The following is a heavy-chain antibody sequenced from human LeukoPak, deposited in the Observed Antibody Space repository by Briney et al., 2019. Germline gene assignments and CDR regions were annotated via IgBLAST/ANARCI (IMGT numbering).Heavy chain of an antibody. J-gene: IGHJ4*02. Sequence: ASVKVSCKVSGYTLTELYMHWVRQAPGKGREGRGGFDPEDGETIYAQKFQGRVTMTEDTSTDTAYMELSSLRSEDTAVYYCATGCAGATICYWGQGTLVTVSS. D-gene: IGHD1-26*01. CDR3: ATGCAGATICY. V-gene: IGHV1-24*01. CDR2: FDPEDGET. CDR1: GYTLTELY.